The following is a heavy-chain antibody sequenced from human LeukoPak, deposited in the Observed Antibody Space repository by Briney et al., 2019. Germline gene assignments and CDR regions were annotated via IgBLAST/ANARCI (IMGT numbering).Heavy chain of an antibody. V-gene: IGHV3-23*01. J-gene: IGHJ6*03. D-gene: IGHD5-18*01. CDR2: ISGSGGST. CDR1: GFTFSSYA. CDR3: AKDHGYSYGYGDYYYMDV. Sequence: GGSLRLSCAASGFTFSSYAMSWVRQAPGKGLEWVSAISGSGGSTYYADSVKGRFTISRDNSKNTLYLQMNSLRAEDTAVYYCAKDHGYSYGYGDYYYMDVWGKGTTVTISS.